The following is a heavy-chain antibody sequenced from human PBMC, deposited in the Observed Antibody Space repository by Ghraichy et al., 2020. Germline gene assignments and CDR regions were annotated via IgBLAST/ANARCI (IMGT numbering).Heavy chain of an antibody. Sequence: SGPTLAKPTQTLTLTCTFSGFPLSTSGVGVGWIRQPPGKALEWLAVIYWNDDKRYSPSLKSRLTISKDTSKNQVVLTMTNMDAVDTATYYCARGSLYWYFDFWGRGTLVTVSS. CDR1: GFPLSTSGVG. J-gene: IGHJ2*01. CDR2: IYWNDDK. V-gene: IGHV2-5*01. CDR3: ARGSLYWYFDF. D-gene: IGHD2-15*01.